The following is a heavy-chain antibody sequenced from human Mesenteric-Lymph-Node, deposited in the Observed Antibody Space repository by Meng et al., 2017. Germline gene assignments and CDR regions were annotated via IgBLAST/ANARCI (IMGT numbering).Heavy chain of an antibody. CDR3: ARSRRSSGWYSPYYYYGMDV. V-gene: IGHV3-48*03. CDR2: ISSSGSTI. CDR1: GFTFSSYE. D-gene: IGHD6-19*01. Sequence: GGSLRLSCAASGFTFSSYEMNWVRQAPGKGLEWVSYISSSGSTIYYADSVKGRFTISRDNAKNSLYLQMNSLRAEDTAVYYCARSRRSSGWYSPYYYYGMDVWGQGTTVTVSS. J-gene: IGHJ6*02.